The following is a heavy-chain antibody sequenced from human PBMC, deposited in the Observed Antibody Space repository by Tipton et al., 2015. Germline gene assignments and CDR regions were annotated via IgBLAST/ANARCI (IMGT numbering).Heavy chain of an antibody. Sequence: TLSLTCAVSAYSISSDYYWGWIRQPPGKGLEWIGGISHSGNTYYSPSLKSRVTMSRDTSKNQFSLKLTSVTAADTAVYYCACQDYDSLTRDYQTVDYWGQGTLVTVSS. CDR1: AYSISSDYY. V-gene: IGHV4-38-2*01. CDR3: ACQDYDSLTRDYQTVDY. J-gene: IGHJ4*02. D-gene: IGHD3-9*01. CDR2: ISHSGNT.